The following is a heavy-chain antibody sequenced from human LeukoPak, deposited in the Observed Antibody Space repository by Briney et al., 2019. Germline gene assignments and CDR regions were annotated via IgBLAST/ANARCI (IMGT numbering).Heavy chain of an antibody. Sequence: ASVKVSCKASGYTFTSYGISWVRQAPGQGLEWMGWISAYNGNTNYAQKLQGRVTMTTDTSTSTAYMELRSLRSDDTAVYYCVSYSGYDYNYYYYMDVWGKGTTVTVSS. CDR2: ISAYNGNT. J-gene: IGHJ6*03. CDR1: GYTFTSYG. D-gene: IGHD5-12*01. CDR3: VSYSGYDYNYYYYMDV. V-gene: IGHV1-18*01.